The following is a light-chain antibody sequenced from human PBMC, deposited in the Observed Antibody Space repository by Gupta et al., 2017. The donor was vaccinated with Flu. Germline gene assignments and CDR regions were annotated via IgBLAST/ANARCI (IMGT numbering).Light chain of an antibody. CDR1: SSNIGINY. J-gene: IGLJ2*01. V-gene: IGLV1-51*01. CDR3: GTWDNSLSAMV. Sequence: SSSNIGINYVSWYQQVPGTAPQLLIYDNDKRPSGIPDRFSGSRSGTSATLGITGLRTGDEADYYCGTWDNSLSAMVFGGGTKLAVL. CDR2: DND.